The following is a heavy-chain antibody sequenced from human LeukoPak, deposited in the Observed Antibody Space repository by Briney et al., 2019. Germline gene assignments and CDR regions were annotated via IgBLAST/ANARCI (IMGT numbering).Heavy chain of an antibody. CDR2: ISYDGSNK. CDR1: GFTFSSYA. V-gene: IGHV3-30*18. J-gene: IGHJ6*03. CDR3: AKGLDAYYYYYMDV. Sequence: GGSLRLSCAASGFTFSSYAMYWVRQAPGKGLEWVTVISYDGSNKYYADSVKGRFSISRDNSKNTLYLQMNSLRAEDTAVYYCAKGLDAYYYYYMDVWGKGTTVTVSS. D-gene: IGHD1-1*01.